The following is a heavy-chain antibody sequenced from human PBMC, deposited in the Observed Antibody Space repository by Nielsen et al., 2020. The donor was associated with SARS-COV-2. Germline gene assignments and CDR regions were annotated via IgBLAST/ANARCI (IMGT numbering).Heavy chain of an antibody. CDR3: SRAGGTRDIVLMVYAIRWNYYGMDV. D-gene: IGHD2-8*01. Sequence: ASVKVSCKASGYTFTDYYIHWVRQAPGQGLEWMGRINPYSGGTNYAQKFQGTVTMTRDASISTVYMELTSDDTAVYYCSRAGGTRDIVLMVYAIRWNYYGMDVWGQGTTVTVSS. V-gene: IGHV1-2*06. CDR1: GYTFTDYY. J-gene: IGHJ6*02. CDR2: INPYSGGT.